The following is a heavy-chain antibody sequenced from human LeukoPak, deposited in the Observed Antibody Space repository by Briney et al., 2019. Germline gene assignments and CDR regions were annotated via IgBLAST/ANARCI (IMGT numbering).Heavy chain of an antibody. J-gene: IGHJ6*02. D-gene: IGHD2-2*01. Sequence: GGSLRLSCAASGFPFNTYWMTWVRQAPGKGLEWVANIKEDGSEEHYVDSVKGRFTISRDNAKNSLYLQMNSLRAEDTAVYYCAREDIVVAVWGQGTTVTVSS. V-gene: IGHV3-7*03. CDR2: IKEDGSEE. CDR1: GFPFNTYW. CDR3: AREDIVVAV.